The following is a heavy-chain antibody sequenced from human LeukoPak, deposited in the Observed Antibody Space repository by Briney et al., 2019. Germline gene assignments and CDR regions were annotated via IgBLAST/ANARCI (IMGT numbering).Heavy chain of an antibody. CDR3: AREYSGWYKELDY. CDR1: GFTFSSYA. Sequence: GGSLRLSCAASGFTFSSYAMHWVRQAPGKGLEWVAVTSYDGSNKYYADSVKGRFTISRDNSKNTLYLQMNSLRAEDTAVYYCAREYSGWYKELDYWGQGTLVTVSS. J-gene: IGHJ4*02. V-gene: IGHV3-30-3*01. D-gene: IGHD6-19*01. CDR2: TSYDGSNK.